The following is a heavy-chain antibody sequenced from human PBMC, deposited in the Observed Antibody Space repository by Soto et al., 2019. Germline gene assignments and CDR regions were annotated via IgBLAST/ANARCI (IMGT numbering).Heavy chain of an antibody. CDR2: IYPGDSDT. CDR1: GYSFTSYW. V-gene: IGHV5-51*01. CDR3: ARSAKGSHFSSGFPAHGSFDP. J-gene: IGHJ5*02. Sequence: GESLKISCKGSGYSFTSYWIGWVRQMPGKGLEWMGIIYPGDSDTRYSPSFQGQVTISADKSISTAYLQWSSLKASDTAMYYCARSAKGSHFSSGFPAHGSFDPWGQGTLVTVSS. D-gene: IGHD3-3*02.